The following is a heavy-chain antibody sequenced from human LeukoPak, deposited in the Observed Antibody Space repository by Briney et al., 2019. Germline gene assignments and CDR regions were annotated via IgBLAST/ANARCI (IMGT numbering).Heavy chain of an antibody. J-gene: IGHJ4*02. Sequence: GGSLRLSCAAFGFTFSDYYMSWIRQAPGKGLEWVSYISSSGSTIYYADSVKGRFTLSRDNAKDSLYLQMNSLRAEDTAVYYCARARGSYSFDYWGQGTLVTVSS. CDR3: ARARGSYSFDY. D-gene: IGHD3-10*01. CDR1: GFTFSDYY. CDR2: ISSSGSTI. V-gene: IGHV3-11*01.